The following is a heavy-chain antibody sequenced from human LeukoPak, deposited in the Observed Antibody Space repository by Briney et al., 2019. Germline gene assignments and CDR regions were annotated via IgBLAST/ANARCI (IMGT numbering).Heavy chain of an antibody. CDR3: ARAPYYDFWSGYFDY. J-gene: IGHJ4*02. CDR2: IIPILGIA. CDR1: GGTFSSYA. V-gene: IGHV1-69*04. Sequence: ASVKVSCKASGGTFSSYAISWVRQAPGQGLEWMGRIIPILGIANYAQKFQGRVTITADKSTSTACMELSSLRSEDTAVYYCARAPYYDFWSGYFDYWGQGTLVTVSS. D-gene: IGHD3-3*01.